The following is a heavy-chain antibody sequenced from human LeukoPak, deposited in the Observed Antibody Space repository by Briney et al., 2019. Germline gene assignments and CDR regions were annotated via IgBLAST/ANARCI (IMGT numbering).Heavy chain of an antibody. CDR3: ARYTQHYGFDI. D-gene: IGHD3-3*02. J-gene: IGHJ3*02. CDR2: MNPRDNT. Sequence: GASVKVSCKESGYTSTSPDINWVRQATGRGLEWVGWMNPRDNTGYAQKFQGRVTLTSDKSINTAYMELSSLRSEDTAVYYCARYTQHYGFDIWGQGTMVTVSA. V-gene: IGHV1-8*01. CDR1: GYTSTSPD.